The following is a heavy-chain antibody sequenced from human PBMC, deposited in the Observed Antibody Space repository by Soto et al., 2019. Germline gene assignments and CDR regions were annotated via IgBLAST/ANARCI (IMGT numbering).Heavy chain of an antibody. V-gene: IGHV4-39*07. D-gene: IGHD2-21*02. CDR3: VREDDGGDRDYYGLDV. CDR1: GGSISSNNYY. J-gene: IGHJ6*02. CDR2: IHYTGSV. Sequence: PSETLSLTCSVSGGSISSNNYYWGWIRQPPGKGLEWIGNIHYTGSVRYNPSLQSRVTMSVDTSKNQFSLNLSSVTAADTAVYFCVREDDGGDRDYYGLDVWGQGTMVTVSS.